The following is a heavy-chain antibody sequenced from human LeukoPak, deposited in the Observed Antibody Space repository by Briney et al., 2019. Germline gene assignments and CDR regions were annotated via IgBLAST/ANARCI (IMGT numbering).Heavy chain of an antibody. J-gene: IGHJ4*02. CDR1: GLSLSNYP. D-gene: IGHD5-18*01. V-gene: IGHV3-30-3*01. CDR2: ISYDGSNK. Sequence: GGSLRLSCEASGLSLSNYPMHWVRQAPGKGLEWVAVISYDGSNKYYADSVKGRFTISRDNSKNTLYLQMNSLRAEDTAVYYCARDSYSGDTATYPDYWGQGTLVTVSS. CDR3: ARDSYSGDTATYPDY.